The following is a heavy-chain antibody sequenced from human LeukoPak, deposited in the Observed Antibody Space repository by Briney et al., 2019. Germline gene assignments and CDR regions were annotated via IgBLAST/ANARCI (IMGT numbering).Heavy chain of an antibody. J-gene: IGHJ4*02. Sequence: GGSLRLSCAASGFTFSDYYMSWIRQAPGKGLEWVSYISSSGSTIYYADSVKGRFTISRENANNSLYLQMNSLRAEDTAVYYCARDVDDYGDYVGVDYWGQGTLVTVSS. CDR3: ARDVDDYGDYVGVDY. V-gene: IGHV3-11*04. D-gene: IGHD4-17*01. CDR2: ISSSGSTI. CDR1: GFTFSDYY.